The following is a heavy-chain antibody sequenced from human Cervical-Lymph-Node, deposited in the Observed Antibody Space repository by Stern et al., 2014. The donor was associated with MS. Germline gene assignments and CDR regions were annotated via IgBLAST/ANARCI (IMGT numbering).Heavy chain of an antibody. D-gene: IGHD5-18*01. Sequence: EVQLVQSGAEVKKPGESLKISCKGSGYSFTSYWIGWGRQMHGKGLEWMGIIYPGDSGTRYSPSFQGQVPISADKSIRTACLQWSSLKASDTAMYYCARQVDTAMVTPDYWGRGTLVTVSS. CDR1: GYSFTSYW. V-gene: IGHV5-51*01. CDR3: ARQVDTAMVTPDY. J-gene: IGHJ4*02. CDR2: IYPGDSGT.